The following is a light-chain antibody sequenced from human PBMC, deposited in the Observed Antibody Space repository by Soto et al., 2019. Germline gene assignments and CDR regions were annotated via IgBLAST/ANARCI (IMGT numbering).Light chain of an antibody. CDR1: SSDVGGYNY. CDR3: CSYAGSYTLWV. J-gene: IGLJ3*02. V-gene: IGLV2-11*01. Sequence: QSALTQPRSVSGSPGQSVTISCTGTSSDVGGYNYVSWYQPYPGKAPKLIIYDVSKRPSGVPDRFSGSKSGNTASLTISGLQAEDEADYYCCSYAGSYTLWVFGGGTKVTVL. CDR2: DVS.